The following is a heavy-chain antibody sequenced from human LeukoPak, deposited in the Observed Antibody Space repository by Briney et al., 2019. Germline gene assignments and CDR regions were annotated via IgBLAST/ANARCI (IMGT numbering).Heavy chain of an antibody. CDR3: ARYPAGRFDP. J-gene: IGHJ5*02. Sequence: GGSLRLSCAASGFTVSSNYMSWVRQAPGKGLEWVPVIYSGGSTYYADSVKGRFTISRDNSKNTLYLQMNSLRAEDTAVYYCARYPAGRFDPWGQGTLVTVSS. D-gene: IGHD6-13*01. CDR2: IYSGGST. CDR1: GFTVSSNY. V-gene: IGHV3-53*01.